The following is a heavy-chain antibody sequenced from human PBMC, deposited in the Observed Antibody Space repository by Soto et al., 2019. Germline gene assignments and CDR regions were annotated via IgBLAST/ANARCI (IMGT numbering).Heavy chain of an antibody. V-gene: IGHV1-18*01. Sequence: QVQLVQSGAEVVKPGASVKVSCKASGYTFSMYGMSWVRQAPGQGLEWMGWISAYNGNTKYAQNFQGRVTMTTDTDTSTAYMEVGSLSADDTAVYYCAKDSKTTVTTGGRCVGYWGEGPLVAVSS. CDR3: AKDSKTTVTTGGRCVGY. D-gene: IGHD4-17*01. J-gene: IGHJ4*02. CDR1: GYTFSMYG. CDR2: ISAYNGNT.